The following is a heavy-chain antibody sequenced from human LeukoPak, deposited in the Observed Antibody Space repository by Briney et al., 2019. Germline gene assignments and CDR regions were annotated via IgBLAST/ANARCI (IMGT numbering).Heavy chain of an antibody. CDR3: ARGAYSGSYQTYFDY. Sequence: PSETLSLTCTVSGGSISSSSYYWGWIRQPPGKGLEWIGSIHYSGSTYYNPSLKSRVTISVDTSKNQFSLKLSSVTAADTAVYYCARGAYSGSYQTYFDYWGQGTLVTVSS. CDR1: GGSISSSSYY. CDR2: IHYSGST. D-gene: IGHD1-26*01. J-gene: IGHJ4*02. V-gene: IGHV4-39*07.